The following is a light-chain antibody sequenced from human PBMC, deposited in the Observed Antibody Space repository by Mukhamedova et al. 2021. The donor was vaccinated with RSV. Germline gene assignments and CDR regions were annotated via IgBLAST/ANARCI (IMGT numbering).Light chain of an antibody. CDR3: QQFGGMYT. CDR1: QSVTSSY. V-gene: IGKV3-20*01. Sequence: SPGERATLSCRASQSVTSSYLAWYQQKPGQAPRLLIYGASSRATGIPNRFSGSGSGTDFTLTISRLEPEDFAVYYCQQFGGMYTF. CDR2: GAS. J-gene: IGKJ2*01.